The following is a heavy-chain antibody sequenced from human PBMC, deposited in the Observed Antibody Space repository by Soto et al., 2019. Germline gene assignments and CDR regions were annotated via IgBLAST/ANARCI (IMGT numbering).Heavy chain of an antibody. D-gene: IGHD2-8*01. CDR2: IKSKTDGGTT. Sequence: PGGSMRLCCAASGFTFSNAWMSWVRQAPGKGLEWVGRIKSKTDGGTTDYAAPVKGRFTISRDDSKNTLYLQMNSLKTEDTAVYYCTTDPGTYCTNGVCYDYYYYGMDVWGQGTTVTVSS. V-gene: IGHV3-15*01. CDR1: GFTFSNAW. J-gene: IGHJ6*02. CDR3: TTDPGTYCTNGVCYDYYYYGMDV.